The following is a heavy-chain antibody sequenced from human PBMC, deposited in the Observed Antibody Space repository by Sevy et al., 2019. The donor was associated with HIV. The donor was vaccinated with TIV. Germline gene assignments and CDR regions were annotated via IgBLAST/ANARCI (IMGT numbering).Heavy chain of an antibody. CDR2: ISAYNGNT. V-gene: IGHV1-18*04. D-gene: IGHD3-22*01. J-gene: IGHJ6*02. CDR3: ARDRVYYYDSSGYLRKDYYGMDV. CDR1: GYTFTSYG. Sequence: ASVKVSCKASGYTFTSYGISWVRQAPGQGLEWMGWISAYNGNTNYAQKLQGRVTMTTDTSTSTAYMELRSLRSDDTAVYYCARDRVYYYDSSGYLRKDYYGMDVWGQGTTVTVSS.